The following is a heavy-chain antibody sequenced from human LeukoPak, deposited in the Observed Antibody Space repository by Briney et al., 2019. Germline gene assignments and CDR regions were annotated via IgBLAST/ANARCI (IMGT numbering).Heavy chain of an antibody. Sequence: SVKVSCKASGGTFSSYAISWVRQAPGQGLEWMGGIIPIFGTANYAQKFQGRVTITADESTSTAYMELSSLRSEDTAVYYCGSNGDPRGYYYYYYMDVWGKGTTVTVSS. CDR2: IIPIFGTA. CDR3: GSNGDPRGYYYYYYMDV. D-gene: IGHD4-17*01. J-gene: IGHJ6*03. CDR1: GGTFSSYA. V-gene: IGHV1-69*13.